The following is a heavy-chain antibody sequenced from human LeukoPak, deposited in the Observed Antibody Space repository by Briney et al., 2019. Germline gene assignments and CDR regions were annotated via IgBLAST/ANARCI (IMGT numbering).Heavy chain of an antibody. CDR1: GFTFDDYG. J-gene: IGHJ6*02. CDR2: INWNGGST. V-gene: IGHV3-20*01. Sequence: GGSLRLSCAASGFTFDDYGMSWVRQAPGKGLEWVAGINWNGGSTGYADSVKGRFTISRDKAKNSLYLQMNSLRAEDTALYHCARVVVVTYGMDVWGQGTTVTVSS. CDR3: ARVVVVTYGMDV. D-gene: IGHD2-2*01.